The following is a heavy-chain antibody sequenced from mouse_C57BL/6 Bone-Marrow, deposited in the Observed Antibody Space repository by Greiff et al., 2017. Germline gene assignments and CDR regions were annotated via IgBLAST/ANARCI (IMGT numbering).Heavy chain of an antibody. Sequence: VQLQQPGAELVMPGASVKLSCKASGYTFTSYWMHWVKQRPGQGLEWIGEIDPSDSYTNYNQKFKGKSTLTVDKSSSTAYMQLSSLTSEDSAVYYCARFGDDDYAVYFDYWGQGTTLTVSS. CDR3: ARFGDDDYAVYFDY. J-gene: IGHJ2*01. CDR1: GYTFTSYW. D-gene: IGHD2-4*01. CDR2: IDPSDSYT. V-gene: IGHV1-69*01.